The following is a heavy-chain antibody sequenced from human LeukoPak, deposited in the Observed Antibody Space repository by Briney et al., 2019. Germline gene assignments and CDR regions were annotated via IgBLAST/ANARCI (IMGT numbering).Heavy chain of an antibody. CDR2: ISGNGGGT. CDR1: GFSFSSYV. V-gene: IGHV3-23*01. CDR3: AKFTSPSYSDKGGFDY. Sequence: GGSLRLSCVASGFSFSSYVMNWVRQAPGTGLEWVSAISGNGGGTYYADSVKGRFTISRDNSRNALYLQIKNLRAEDTAVYYCAKFTSPSYSDKGGFDYWGQGTLVTVSS. J-gene: IGHJ4*02. D-gene: IGHD4-11*01.